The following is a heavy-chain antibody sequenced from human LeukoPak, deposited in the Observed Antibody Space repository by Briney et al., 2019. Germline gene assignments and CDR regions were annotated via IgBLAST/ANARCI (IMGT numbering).Heavy chain of an antibody. J-gene: IGHJ4*02. V-gene: IGHV4-39*07. CDR1: GGSVSSTRYY. CDR2: IDYSGST. Sequence: SETLSLTCTVSGGSVSSTRYYWGWIRQPPGKGLEWIASIDYSGSTYYNPSLKSRVTISVDTSKNQFSLKLSSVTAADTAVYYCARVYYDILTGYYQGFDYWGQGTLVTVSS. D-gene: IGHD3-9*01. CDR3: ARVYYDILTGYYQGFDY.